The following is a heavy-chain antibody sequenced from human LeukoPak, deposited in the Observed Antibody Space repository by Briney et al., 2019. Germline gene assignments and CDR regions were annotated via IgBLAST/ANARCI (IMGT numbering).Heavy chain of an antibody. CDR3: ARSNYYGSGSYNY. J-gene: IGHJ4*02. CDR2: IYYSGSI. D-gene: IGHD3-10*01. CDR1: GGSISSGDYY. V-gene: IGHV4-30-4*08. Sequence: SETLSLTCTVSGGSISSGDYYWSWIRQPPGKGLEWIGYIYYSGSIYYNPSLKSRVTISVDTSKNQFSLKLSSVTAADTAVYYCARSNYYGSGSYNYWGQGTLVTVSS.